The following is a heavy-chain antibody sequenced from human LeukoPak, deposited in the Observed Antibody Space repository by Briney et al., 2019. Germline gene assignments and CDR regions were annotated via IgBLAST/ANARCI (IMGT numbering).Heavy chain of an antibody. Sequence: PGGSLRLSCEASGFTVSSFEINWVRQAPGKGLEWVSSIEYGESTTHYADSVRGRFTISRDNYKNTLYLQLTSLSDDDTAVYFCARNSGWYGISWGQGTLVIVSS. V-gene: IGHV3-23*01. CDR1: GFTVSSFE. J-gene: IGHJ4*02. CDR2: IEYGESTT. D-gene: IGHD6-19*01. CDR3: ARNSGWYGIS.